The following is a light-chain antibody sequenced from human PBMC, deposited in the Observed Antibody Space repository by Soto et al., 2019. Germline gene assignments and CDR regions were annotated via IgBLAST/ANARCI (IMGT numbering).Light chain of an antibody. Sequence: EVVMTQSPATLSVSPGERATLSCRASQSISSNLAWYQQKPGQPPRLLIYGASTRATGIPARFGGSGSGTEFPLTISHLQSEDFAVYYCQQYNNWPPWTFGQGTKVEIK. CDR3: QQYNNWPPWT. J-gene: IGKJ1*01. V-gene: IGKV3-15*01. CDR1: QSISSN. CDR2: GAS.